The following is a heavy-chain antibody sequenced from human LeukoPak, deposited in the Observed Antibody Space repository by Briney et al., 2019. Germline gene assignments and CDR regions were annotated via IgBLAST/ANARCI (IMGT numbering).Heavy chain of an antibody. CDR1: GYTFTSYG. CDR3: ARGRPSYPYYGMDV. D-gene: IGHD3-10*01. Sequence: GASVKVSCKASGYTFTSYGISWVRQAPGQGLEWMGWISAYNGNTNYAQKLQGRVTMTTDTSTSTAYMELRSLGSDDTAVYYCARGRPSYPYYGMDVWGKGTTVTVSS. CDR2: ISAYNGNT. J-gene: IGHJ6*04. V-gene: IGHV1-18*04.